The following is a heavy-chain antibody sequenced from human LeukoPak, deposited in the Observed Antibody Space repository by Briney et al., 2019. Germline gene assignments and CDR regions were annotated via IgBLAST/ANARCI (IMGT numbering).Heavy chain of an antibody. D-gene: IGHD6-13*01. CDR1: GYTFTSYG. CDR2: ISAYNGNT. V-gene: IGHV1-18*01. J-gene: IGHJ5*02. Sequence: GASVKVSCKASGYTFTSYGISWVRQAPGQGLEWMGWISAYNGNTNYAQKLQGRVTMTTDTSTSTAYMELRSLRSDDTAVYYCARGAVYSSSWYWGNWFDPGGQGTLVTVSS. CDR3: ARGAVYSSSWYWGNWFDP.